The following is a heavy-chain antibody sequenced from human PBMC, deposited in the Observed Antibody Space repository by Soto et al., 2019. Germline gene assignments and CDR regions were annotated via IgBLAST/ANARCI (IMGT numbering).Heavy chain of an antibody. CDR2: IRSKAYGGTT. V-gene: IGHV3-49*03. J-gene: IGHJ4*02. D-gene: IGHD6-6*01. CDR3: TRASVSSSSLGVY. CDR1: GFTFGDYA. Sequence: GGSLRLSCTASGFTFGDYAMSWFRQAPGKGLEWVGFIRSKAYGGTTEYAASVKGRFTISRDDSKSIAYLQMNSLKTEDTAVYYCTRASVSSSSLGVYWGQGTLVTVSS.